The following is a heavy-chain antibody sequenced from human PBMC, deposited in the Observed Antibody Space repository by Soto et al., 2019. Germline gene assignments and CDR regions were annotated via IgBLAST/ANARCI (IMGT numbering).Heavy chain of an antibody. Sequence: QVQLVQSGAEVKKPGSSVRVSCKTSRGTFRTSAISWVRQAPGQGLEWMGGIMPVFPTPDYAQKFQGRVTITADESTSTVYMELSSLRSEDTAVYYCARDKDRQQLGGNYYYILDVWGQGNTVTVSS. D-gene: IGHD3-3*02. J-gene: IGHJ6*02. CDR3: ARDKDRQQLGGNYYYILDV. CDR1: RGTFRTSA. CDR2: IMPVFPTP. V-gene: IGHV1-69*12.